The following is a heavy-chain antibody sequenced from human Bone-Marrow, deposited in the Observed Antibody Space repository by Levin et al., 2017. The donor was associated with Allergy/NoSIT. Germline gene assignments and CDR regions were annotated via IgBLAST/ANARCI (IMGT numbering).Heavy chain of an antibody. D-gene: IGHD3-10*01. V-gene: IGHV3-74*01. Sequence: SCAASGFTLSSHWMHWVRQAPGKGLVWVSRINSDGTRTSYADSVRGRFTISRDNAKNTLYLQINSLRAEDTAVYYCTRRARELWFGDDDYFDYWGQGTPVTVSS. CDR1: GFTLSSHW. CDR3: TRRARELWFGDDDYFDY. CDR2: INSDGTRT. J-gene: IGHJ4*02.